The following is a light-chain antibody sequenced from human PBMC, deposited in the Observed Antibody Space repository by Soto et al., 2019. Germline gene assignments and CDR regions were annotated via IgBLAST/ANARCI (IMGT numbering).Light chain of an antibody. CDR3: CSYAPSPTLL. J-gene: IGLJ2*01. CDR2: EGN. Sequence: QSVLTQPASVSGSPGESITISCTGTSSYVGTYNLVTWYQQHPGRVPKLILYEGNKRPSGVSSRFSASKSGNTASLTISGLQAEDEADYFCCSYAPSPTLLFGGVTEVTVL. CDR1: SSYVGTYNL. V-gene: IGLV2-23*01.